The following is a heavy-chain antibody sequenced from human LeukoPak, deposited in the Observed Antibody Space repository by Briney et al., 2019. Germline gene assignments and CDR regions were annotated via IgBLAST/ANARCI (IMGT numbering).Heavy chain of an antibody. CDR2: INPNSGGT. V-gene: IGHV1-2*02. J-gene: IGHJ4*02. D-gene: IGHD3-22*01. CDR3: ARHRSGYYSPSDY. Sequence: GASVKVSCKASGYTFTGYYMHWVRQAPGQGLEWMGWINPNSGGTNYAQKFQGRVTMTRDTSISTAYLQWSSLKASDTAMYYCARHRSGYYSPSDYWGQGTLVTVSS. CDR1: GYTFTGYY.